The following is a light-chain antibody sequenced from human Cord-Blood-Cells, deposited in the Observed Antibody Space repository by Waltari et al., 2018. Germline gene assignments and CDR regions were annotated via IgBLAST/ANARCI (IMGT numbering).Light chain of an antibody. CDR2: AAS. V-gene: IGKV1-27*01. CDR1: HGISNY. Sequence: DIPMTQSPSSLSASIGDRLTINWRTRHGISNYSAWYQQKPGKVPKLLIYAASTLQSRVASWFSGSGSATDFTLTISSLQPEDVASYYCQKYNRAPLTFGGGTKVEIK. J-gene: IGKJ4*01. CDR3: QKYNRAPLT.